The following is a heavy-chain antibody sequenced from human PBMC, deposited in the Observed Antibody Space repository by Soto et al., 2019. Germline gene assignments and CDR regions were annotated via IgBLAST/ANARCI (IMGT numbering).Heavy chain of an antibody. CDR2: TRNKANSYTT. CDR1: GFIFSDHY. CDR3: ARLDCSGGNCYFDY. V-gene: IGHV3-72*01. D-gene: IGHD2-15*01. J-gene: IGHJ4*02. Sequence: DVQLVESGGGLVQPGGSLRLSCAASGFIFSDHYMDWVRQAPGKGLEWVGRTRNKANSYTTEYAASVKGRFTISRDDSKNSLYLQMNSLKTEDTAVYYCARLDCSGGNCYFDYWGQGTLVTVSS.